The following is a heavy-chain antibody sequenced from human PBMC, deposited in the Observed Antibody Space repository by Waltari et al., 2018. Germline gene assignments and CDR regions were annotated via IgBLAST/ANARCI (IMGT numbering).Heavy chain of an antibody. CDR1: GGSISSYY. CDR2: IYTSGST. J-gene: IGHJ6*02. Sequence: QVQLQESGPGLVKPSETLSLTCTVSGGSISSYYWSWIRQPAGKGLEWIGRIYTSGSTNYNHARQSRVTLSVDTSQNQFSLKLSSVTAADTAVYYCARDRGIAAAGTMSYYYYGMDVWGQGTTVTVSS. V-gene: IGHV4-4*07. CDR3: ARDRGIAAAGTMSYYYYGMDV. D-gene: IGHD6-13*01.